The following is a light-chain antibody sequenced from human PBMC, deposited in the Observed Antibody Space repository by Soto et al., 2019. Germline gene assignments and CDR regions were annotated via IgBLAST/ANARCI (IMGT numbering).Light chain of an antibody. J-gene: IGKJ1*01. CDR1: QSISSSY. CDR2: GAS. CDR3: QQYASSPRT. Sequence: EIVLTQSPGTLSLSPGERATLSCRASQSISSSYLAWYQQKPGQAPRLLMYGASSRATGIPDTFSGSGSGTDFTLTISRLEPEDFAVYYCQQYASSPRTFDQGTRVEFK. V-gene: IGKV3-20*01.